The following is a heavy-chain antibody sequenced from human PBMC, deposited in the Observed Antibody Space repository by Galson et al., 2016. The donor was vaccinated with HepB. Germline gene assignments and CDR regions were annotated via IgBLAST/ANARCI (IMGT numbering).Heavy chain of an antibody. Sequence: NYAQKFQGRVTITADKSTNTAYMELSSLRSEDTAVYYCAREGGDSYYFDYWGQGTLVTVSS. CDR3: AREGGDSYYFDY. V-gene: IGHV1-69*04. D-gene: IGHD3-16*01. J-gene: IGHJ4*02.